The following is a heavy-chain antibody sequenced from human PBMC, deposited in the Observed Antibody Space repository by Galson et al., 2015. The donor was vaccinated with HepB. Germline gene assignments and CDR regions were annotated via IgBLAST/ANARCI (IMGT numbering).Heavy chain of an antibody. CDR2: ISSSSSYI. Sequence: SLRLSCAASGFTLRSYIMNWVRQVPGKGLEWVSSISSSSSYIYYADSVKGRFTISRDNAKNSLFLQMNSLRAEDTALYYCVREWGGYSYYMDVWGKGTAVTVSS. V-gene: IGHV3-21*01. CDR3: VREWGGYSYYMDV. J-gene: IGHJ6*03. CDR1: GFTLRSYI. D-gene: IGHD3-16*01.